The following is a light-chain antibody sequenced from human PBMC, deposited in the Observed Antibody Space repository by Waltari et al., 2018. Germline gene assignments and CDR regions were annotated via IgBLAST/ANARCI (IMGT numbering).Light chain of an antibody. Sequence: QSALTQPASVSGSPGQSITISCTGTSSDVGSYKLVSWYQQHPGKAPRLMISAASNRPSGSSNRFSGSKSGNTASLTISGLQAEDEAAYYCCSYAGSSTVKFGEGTYLTVL. CDR3: CSYAGSSTVK. J-gene: IGLJ2*01. CDR1: SSDVGSYKL. V-gene: IGLV2-23*01. CDR2: AAS.